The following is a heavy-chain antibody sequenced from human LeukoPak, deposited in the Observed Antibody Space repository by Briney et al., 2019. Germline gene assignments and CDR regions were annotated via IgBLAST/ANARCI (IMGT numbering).Heavy chain of an antibody. D-gene: IGHD3-9*01. CDR1: LFTLSIDA. V-gene: IGHV3-48*04. CDR3: ARSLTGYDPLSAF. CDR2: MASSSVIF. J-gene: IGHJ4*01. Sequence: PGRTLRLSRELSLFTLSIDAMNSVRQVPQRGLERIAYMASSSVIFYCADSVRGRFTISRDNAKNSLFLQMDSLTVEDTAVYYCARSLTGYDPLSAFWGHGTLVTVSS.